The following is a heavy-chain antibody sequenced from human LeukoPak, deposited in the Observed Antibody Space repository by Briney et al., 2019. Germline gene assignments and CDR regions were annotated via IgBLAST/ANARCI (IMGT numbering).Heavy chain of an antibody. J-gene: IGHJ1*01. D-gene: IGHD3-10*01. CDR3: ARQYGSGSYYFEWFQH. CDR1: GYSFTSYW. Sequence: GESLKSSCNGSGYSFTSYWIGWVRQVPGKGLEWMGIIYPGDSDTRHSPSFQGQVTISADKSISTAYLQWSSLKASDTAMYYCARQYGSGSYYFEWFQHWGQGTLVTVSS. CDR2: IYPGDSDT. V-gene: IGHV5-51*01.